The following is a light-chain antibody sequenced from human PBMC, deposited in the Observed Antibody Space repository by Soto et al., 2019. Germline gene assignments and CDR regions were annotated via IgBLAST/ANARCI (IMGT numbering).Light chain of an antibody. CDR1: SSNVGGNY. CDR2: DNH. J-gene: IGLJ2*01. Sequence: QSVLTQPPSASAAPGQKVTISCSGSSSNVGGNYVSWYQVLPQTAPKLLIYDNHKRHSGIPDRFSGSKSGTSATLGITDLQTGDEAEYYCGTWDISLDTVVFGGGTKVTVL. CDR3: GTWDISLDTVV. V-gene: IGLV1-51*01.